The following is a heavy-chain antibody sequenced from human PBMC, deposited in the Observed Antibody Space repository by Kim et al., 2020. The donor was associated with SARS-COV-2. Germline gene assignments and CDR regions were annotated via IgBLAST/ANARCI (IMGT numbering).Heavy chain of an antibody. D-gene: IGHD2-2*01. CDR1: GFTFSSYG. J-gene: IGHJ6*02. V-gene: IGHV3-30*18. CDR3: AKDPVNQLPLGPYYYYYGMDV. Sequence: GGSLRLSCAASGFTFSSYGMHWVRQAPGKGLEWVAVISYDGSNKYYADSVKGRFTISRDNSKNTLYLQMNSLRAEDTAVYYCAKDPVNQLPLGPYYYYYGMDVWGQGTTVTVSS. CDR2: ISYDGSNK.